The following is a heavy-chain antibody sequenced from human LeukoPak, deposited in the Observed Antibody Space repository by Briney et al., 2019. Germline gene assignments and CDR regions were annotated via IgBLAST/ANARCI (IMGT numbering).Heavy chain of an antibody. CDR3: AKDKIAVAGVDAFDI. CDR2: INWNSGSI. J-gene: IGHJ3*02. D-gene: IGHD6-19*01. V-gene: IGHV3-9*01. Sequence: PGGSLRLSCAASGFTFDDYAMHWVRQAPGKGLGWVSGINWNSGSIGYADSVKGRFTISRDNAKNSLYLQMNSLRAEDTALYYCAKDKIAVAGVDAFDIWGLGTMVTVSS. CDR1: GFTFDDYA.